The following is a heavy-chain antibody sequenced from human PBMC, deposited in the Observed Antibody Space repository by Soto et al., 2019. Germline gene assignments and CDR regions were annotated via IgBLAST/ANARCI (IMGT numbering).Heavy chain of an antibody. Sequence: QVQLVESGGGMVQPGTSLRLSCAASGFTFNSLSLHWVRQRPDKGLEWVAVISHDGRVTFYADFVKGRFTVSRDNSKNTIYLQVNSLRAGDTAVYYCTREAYGGSQYFDYWGQGTLVTVSS. CDR1: GFTFNSLS. J-gene: IGHJ4*02. V-gene: IGHV3-30*04. CDR2: ISHDGRVT. D-gene: IGHD2-15*01. CDR3: TREAYGGSQYFDY.